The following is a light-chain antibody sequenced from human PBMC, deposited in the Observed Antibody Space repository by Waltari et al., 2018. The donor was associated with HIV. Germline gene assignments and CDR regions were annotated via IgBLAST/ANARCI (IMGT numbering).Light chain of an antibody. CDR1: NSNVGRTD. CDR3: AVLDDNLSGPV. J-gene: IGLJ3*02. CDR2: RNT. V-gene: IGLV1-47*01. Sequence: QSVLTQTPSASGTPGQRVTIACAGRNSNVGRTDVYWYQQPSGTTPTLLIYRNTPRPSGVPGRFSAANAVTSAALVIIGLLSEDEGYYYCAVLDDNLSGPVFGGGTNLTVL.